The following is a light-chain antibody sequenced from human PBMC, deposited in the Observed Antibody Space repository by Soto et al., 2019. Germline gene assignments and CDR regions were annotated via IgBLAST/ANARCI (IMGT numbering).Light chain of an antibody. J-gene: IGKJ1*01. CDR3: QQYNSYST. Sequence: DIQMTQSPSTLSASVGYRFTITCRASQSISSWLAWYQQKPGKAPKLLIYKASNLESGVPSRFGGSGSGSEFTLTISNLQPDDFATYYCQQYNSYSTFGPGTTVDIK. V-gene: IGKV1-5*03. CDR2: KAS. CDR1: QSISSW.